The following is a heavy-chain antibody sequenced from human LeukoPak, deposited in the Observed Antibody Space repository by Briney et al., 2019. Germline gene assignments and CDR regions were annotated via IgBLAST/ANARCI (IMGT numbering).Heavy chain of an antibody. CDR2: IYYSGST. V-gene: IGHV4-34*09. J-gene: IGHJ5*02. CDR1: GGSFSGYY. CDR3: ARDRPSSWRENWFDP. D-gene: IGHD2-2*01. Sequence: PSETLSLTCAVYGGSFSGYYWSWIRQPPGKGLEWIGYIYYSGSTYYNPSLKSRVTISVDTSKNQFSLKLSSVTAADTAVYYCARDRPSSWRENWFDPWGQGTLVTVSS.